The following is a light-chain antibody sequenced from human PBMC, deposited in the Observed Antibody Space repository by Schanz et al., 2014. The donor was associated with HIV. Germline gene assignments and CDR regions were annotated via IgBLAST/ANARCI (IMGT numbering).Light chain of an antibody. CDR3: AAWDDRLNGRYV. CDR1: SSNIGSNY. V-gene: IGLV1-47*01. Sequence: QSVLTQPPSASGTPGQRVIISCSGSSSNIGSNYVYWYQHLPGKAPKLLIYRSDQRSSGVPDRFSGSKSGTSASLAISGLQSEDEADYYCAAWDDRLNGRYVFGTGTKLTVL. CDR2: RSD. J-gene: IGLJ1*01.